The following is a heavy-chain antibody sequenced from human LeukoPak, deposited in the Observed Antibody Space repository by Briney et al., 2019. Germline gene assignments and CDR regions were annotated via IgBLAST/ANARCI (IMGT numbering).Heavy chain of an antibody. J-gene: IGHJ4*02. Sequence: GGSLRLSCAASGFTFSSYGMYWVRQAPGKGLEWVAFIRYDGSNKYYADSVKGRFTISRDNSKNTLYLQMNSLRAEDTAVYYCAKDRSGSYSQGLDYWGQGTLVTVSS. V-gene: IGHV3-30*02. CDR3: AKDRSGSYSQGLDY. CDR2: IRYDGSNK. D-gene: IGHD1-26*01. CDR1: GFTFSSYG.